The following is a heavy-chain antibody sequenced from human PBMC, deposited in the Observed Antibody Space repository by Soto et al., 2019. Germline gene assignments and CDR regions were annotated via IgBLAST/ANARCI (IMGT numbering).Heavy chain of an antibody. Sequence: PSETLSLTCTVSGGSISSYYWSWIRQPTGKGLEWIGYIYYSGSTNYNPSLKSRVTILIDTFKNQFSLKFSSVTAADTAVYYCARDSGYDYGDYFDYWGQGTLVTVSS. CDR2: IYYSGST. V-gene: IGHV4-59*01. CDR1: GGSISSYY. CDR3: ARDSGYDYGDYFDY. J-gene: IGHJ4*02. D-gene: IGHD5-12*01.